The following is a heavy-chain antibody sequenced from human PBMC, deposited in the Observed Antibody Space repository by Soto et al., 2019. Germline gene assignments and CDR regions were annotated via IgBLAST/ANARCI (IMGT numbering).Heavy chain of an antibody. CDR2: VYSNDKT. V-gene: IGHV4-39*01. CDR1: GGSVSSNSYS. CDR3: ARGDISGWYFDY. Sequence: PSETLSLTCTVSGGSVSSNSYSWGWVRQSPGKGLEWIATVYSNDKTCYNPSLLSRVTISVDTSKNEFSLKLSSVTAADTAVYYCARGDISGWYFDYWGQGTPVTVSS. D-gene: IGHD6-19*01. J-gene: IGHJ4*02.